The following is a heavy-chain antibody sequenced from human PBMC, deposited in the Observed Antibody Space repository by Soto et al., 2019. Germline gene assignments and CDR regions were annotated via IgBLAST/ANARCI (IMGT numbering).Heavy chain of an antibody. V-gene: IGHV3-33*01. CDR1: GFTFSSYG. CDR2: IWYDGSNK. Sequence: PGGSLRLSCAASGFTFSSYGMHWVRQAPGKGLEWVAVIWYDGSNKYYADSVKGRFTISRDNSKNTLYLQMNSLRAEDTAVYYCAREDSSSRGHYFDYWGQGTLVTVSS. CDR3: AREDSSSRGHYFDY. D-gene: IGHD6-13*01. J-gene: IGHJ4*02.